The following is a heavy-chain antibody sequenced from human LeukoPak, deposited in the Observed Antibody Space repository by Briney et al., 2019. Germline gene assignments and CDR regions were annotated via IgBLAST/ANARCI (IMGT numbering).Heavy chain of an antibody. D-gene: IGHD2-15*01. J-gene: IGHJ3*02. CDR2: IHYTGRT. Sequence: SETLSLTCTASGGSINSYYWSWIRQPPGEGLEWIGYIHYTGRTNYNPSLKSRVTISVDTSKNQFSLKLSSVTGADTAVYYCARDVGNNAFDIWGQGTMVTVSS. CDR3: ARDVGNNAFDI. V-gene: IGHV4-59*01. CDR1: GGSINSYY.